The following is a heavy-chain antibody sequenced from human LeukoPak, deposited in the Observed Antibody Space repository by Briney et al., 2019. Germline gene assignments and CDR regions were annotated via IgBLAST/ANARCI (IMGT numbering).Heavy chain of an antibody. J-gene: IGHJ6*03. D-gene: IGHD2-2*01. CDR1: GFTFGDYA. V-gene: IGHV3-49*04. CDR3: TRDAPYCSSTSCQGGYYYYYMDV. Sequence: GGSLRLSCTASGFTFGDYAMSWVRQAPGKGLEWVGFIRSKAYGGTTEYAASVKGRFTISRDDSKRIAYLQMNSLKTEDTAVYYCTRDAPYCSSTSCQGGYYYYYMDVWGKGTTVTVSS. CDR2: IRSKAYGGTT.